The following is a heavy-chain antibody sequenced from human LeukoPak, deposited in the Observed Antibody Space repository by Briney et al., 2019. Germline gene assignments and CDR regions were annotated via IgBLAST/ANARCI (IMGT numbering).Heavy chain of an antibody. CDR3: ARVVAVVVLNDAFDI. CDR2: ISYDGSNK. V-gene: IGHV3-30-3*01. J-gene: IGHJ3*02. CDR1: GFTFSSYA. Sequence: GGSLRLSCAASGFTFSSYAMHWVRQAPGKGLEWVAVISYDGSNKYYADSVKGRFIISRDNSKNTLYLQMNSLRAEDTAVYYCARVVAVVVLNDAFDIWGQGTMVTVSS. D-gene: IGHD3-22*01.